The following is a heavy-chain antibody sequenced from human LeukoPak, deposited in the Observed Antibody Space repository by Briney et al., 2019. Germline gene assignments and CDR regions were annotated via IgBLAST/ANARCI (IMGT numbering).Heavy chain of an antibody. CDR1: GVTFSTFW. CDR3: AEQGTE. CDR2: INQDGSEK. V-gene: IGHV3-7*01. J-gene: IGHJ4*02. Sequence: GGSLRLSCAASGVTFSTFWMDWVRQAPGKGLEWVANINQDGSEKYYMDSVEGRFTISRDNAKNSLYLQMNSLRAEDTAVYYCAEQGTEWGQGTLVTVSS. D-gene: IGHD7-27*01.